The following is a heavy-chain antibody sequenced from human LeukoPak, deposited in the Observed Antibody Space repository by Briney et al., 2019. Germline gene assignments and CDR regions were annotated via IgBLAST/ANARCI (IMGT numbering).Heavy chain of an antibody. CDR3: ARAPLGGNPHFDY. V-gene: IGHV3-23*01. CDR1: GFTFSSYA. D-gene: IGHD4-23*01. J-gene: IGHJ4*02. CDR2: ISGSGGST. Sequence: GGSLRLSCAASGFTFSSYAMSWVRQAPGKGLEWVSAISGSGGSTYYADSVKGRFTVSRDNAKNSLYLQMNSLRAEDTAVYYCARAPLGGNPHFDYWGQGTLVTVSS.